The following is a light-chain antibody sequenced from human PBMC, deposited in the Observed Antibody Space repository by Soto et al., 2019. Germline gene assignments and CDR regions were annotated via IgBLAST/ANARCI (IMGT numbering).Light chain of an antibody. J-gene: IGKJ2*01. Sequence: EILLTQSPATLSLSPGERATLSCRASQSISSYLAWYQQKPGQAPRLLIYDASNRATGIPARFSGSGSGTDFTLTISSLEPEDFEVYYCQQRSNWPYTFGQGTKVDIK. V-gene: IGKV3-11*01. CDR3: QQRSNWPYT. CDR1: QSISSY. CDR2: DAS.